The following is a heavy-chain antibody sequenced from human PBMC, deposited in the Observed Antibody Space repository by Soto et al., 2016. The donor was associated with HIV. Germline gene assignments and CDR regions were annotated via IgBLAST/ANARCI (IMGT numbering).Heavy chain of an antibody. J-gene: IGHJ4*02. D-gene: IGHD3-16*01. Sequence: QVQLQQWGARLLKPSETLSLTCAVYGGSFSGYYWSWIRQSPGKGLEWIGEINHSENTNYNPSLKSRVTISVDTSKNQFSLKLNSVTAADTAIYYCARGIGCGLYVPHYWGQGTPGPPSPQ. CDR3: ARGIGCGLYVPHY. V-gene: IGHV4-34*01. CDR1: GGSFSGYY. CDR2: INHSENT.